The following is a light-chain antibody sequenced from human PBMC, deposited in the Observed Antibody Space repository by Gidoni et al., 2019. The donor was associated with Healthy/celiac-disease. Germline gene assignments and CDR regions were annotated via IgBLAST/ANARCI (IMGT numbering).Light chain of an antibody. CDR1: PSVSSY. Sequence: EIVLTQSPATLSLSPGKRSTLSCRASPSVSSYLAWYQQKPGPAPRLLIYDASNRATRIPARFSGSGSGTYFTLTISSLEPEDFAVYYCQQRSNWKGTFXGXTKVEIK. J-gene: IGKJ4*01. V-gene: IGKV3-11*01. CDR2: DAS. CDR3: QQRSNWKGT.